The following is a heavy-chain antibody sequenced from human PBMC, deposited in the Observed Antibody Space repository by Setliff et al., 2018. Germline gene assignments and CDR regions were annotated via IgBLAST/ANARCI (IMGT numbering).Heavy chain of an antibody. CDR3: ARFYGDYQFDY. CDR1: GGSISNYY. V-gene: IGHV4-4*08. D-gene: IGHD4-17*01. Sequence: ASETLSLTCTVSGGSISNYYWSWFRQPPGKGLEWIGYIYTSGSTYYSPSLKSRVTISVDTSKNQFSLKLSSVAAADTAVYYCARFYGDYQFDYWGQGTLVTVSS. J-gene: IGHJ4*02. CDR2: IYTSGST.